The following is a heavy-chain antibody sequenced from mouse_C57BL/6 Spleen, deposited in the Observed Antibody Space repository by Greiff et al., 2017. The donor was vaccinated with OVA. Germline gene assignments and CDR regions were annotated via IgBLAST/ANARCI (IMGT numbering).Heavy chain of an antibody. V-gene: IGHV5-17*01. CDR1: GFTFSDYG. Sequence: EVMLVESGGGLVKPGGSLKLSCAASGFTFSDYGMHWVRQAPEKGLEWVAYISSGSSTLYYAATVTGRFPITRDNAKNTLFLQMTSLRSEDTAMYYCANAIYYDYDYYAMDYWGQGTSVTVSS. CDR3: ANAIYYDYDYYAMDY. J-gene: IGHJ4*01. D-gene: IGHD2-4*01. CDR2: ISSGSSTL.